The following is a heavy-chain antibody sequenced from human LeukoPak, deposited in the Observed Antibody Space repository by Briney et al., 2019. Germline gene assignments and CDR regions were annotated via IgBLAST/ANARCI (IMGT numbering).Heavy chain of an antibody. V-gene: IGHV3-33*01. CDR3: ARDVGTFYDILTGNVDY. CDR1: GFTFSSYG. D-gene: IGHD3-9*01. Sequence: GGSLRLSCAVSGFTFSSYGMHWVRQAPGKGLEWVAVIWYDGSNKYYADSVKGRFTISRDNSKNTLYLQMNSLRAEDTAVYYCARDVGTFYDILTGNVDYWGQGTLVTVSS. J-gene: IGHJ4*02. CDR2: IWYDGSNK.